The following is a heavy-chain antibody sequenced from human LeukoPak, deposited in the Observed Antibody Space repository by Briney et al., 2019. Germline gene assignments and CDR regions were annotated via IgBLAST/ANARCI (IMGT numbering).Heavy chain of an antibody. V-gene: IGHV4-30-2*01. J-gene: IGHJ4*02. CDR3: AREIQRPILYSGSYFDY. CDR1: GGSISSGGYY. Sequence: PSETLPLTCTVSGGSISSGGYYWSWIRQPPGKGLEWIGYIYHSGSTYYSPSLKSRVTISVDTSKNQFSLKLSSVTAADTAVYYCAREIQRPILYSGSYFDYWGQGTLVTVSS. CDR2: IYHSGST. D-gene: IGHD1-26*01.